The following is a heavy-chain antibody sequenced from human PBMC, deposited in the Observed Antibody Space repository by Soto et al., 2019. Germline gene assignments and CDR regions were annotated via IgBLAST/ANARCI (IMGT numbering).Heavy chain of an antibody. CDR2: INPNSGGT. CDR1: GYTFTGNV. CDR3: ATHSGWRPSFDY. Sequence: ALVKVSCKTSGYTFTGNVSSWVRQAPGQGLEWMGWINPNSGGTNYAQKFQGRVTMTRDTSISTAYMELSRLRSDDTAVYYCATHSGWRPSFDYWGQGTLVTVSS. V-gene: IGHV1-2*02. J-gene: IGHJ4*02. D-gene: IGHD6-19*01.